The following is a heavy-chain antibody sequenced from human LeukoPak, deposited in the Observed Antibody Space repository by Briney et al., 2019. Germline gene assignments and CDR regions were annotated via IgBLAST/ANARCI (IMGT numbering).Heavy chain of an antibody. CDR3: ARQPLYYYDSSGYQKNAFDI. V-gene: IGHV4-59*01. CDR2: IYYSGST. J-gene: IGHJ3*02. CDR1: GGSISSYY. D-gene: IGHD3-22*01. Sequence: SETLSLTCTVSGGSISSYYWSWIRQPPGKGLEWIGYIYYSGSTNYNPSLKSRVTISVDTSKNQFSLKLSSVTAADTAVYYCARQPLYYYDSSGYQKNAFDIWGQGTMVTVSS.